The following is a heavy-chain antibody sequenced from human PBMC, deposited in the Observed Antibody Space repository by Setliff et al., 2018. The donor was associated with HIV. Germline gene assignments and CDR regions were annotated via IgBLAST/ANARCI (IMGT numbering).Heavy chain of an antibody. CDR2: IVVDSGLT. D-gene: IGHD6-25*01. CDR1: GFTSPNSA. V-gene: IGHV1-58*02. Sequence: SVKVSCKTSGFTSPNSAIQWVRQARGQRLEWIGWIVVDSGLTNYAQKFQERVTITRDMSANTAFMELRGLRSDDTATYYCARVPSGAAGLVRAGFYFWGQGTLVTVSS. J-gene: IGHJ4*01. CDR3: ARVPSGAAGLVRAGFYF.